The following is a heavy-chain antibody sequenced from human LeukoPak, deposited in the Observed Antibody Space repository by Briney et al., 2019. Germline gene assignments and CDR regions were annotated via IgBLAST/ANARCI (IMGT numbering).Heavy chain of an antibody. CDR2: IKSDGST. D-gene: IGHD3-22*01. Sequence: GGSLRLSCAASGFIFSTYWMHWVRQAPGKGLVWVSRIKSDGSTNYADSVKGRFTISRDNAKNTLSLQMNSLRPEDTGVYYCARAPSEIGGYYPEYFRHWGQGTLVTVSS. V-gene: IGHV3-74*01. CDR3: ARAPSEIGGYYPEYFRH. CDR1: GFIFSTYW. J-gene: IGHJ1*01.